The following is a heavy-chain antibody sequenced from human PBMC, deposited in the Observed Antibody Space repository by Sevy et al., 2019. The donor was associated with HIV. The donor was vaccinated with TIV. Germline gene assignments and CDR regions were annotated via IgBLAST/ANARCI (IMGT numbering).Heavy chain of an antibody. CDR3: ARKYDSSGSFDY. J-gene: IGHJ4*02. Sequence: GGSLRLSCAASGFTFSNYAMNWVRQAPGKGLEWVSGISGSGGSGDKTNYADSVKGRFTISRDDSKNSLYLQLNSLRAEDTATYYCARKYDSSGSFDYWGQGTLVTLSS. V-gene: IGHV3-23*01. D-gene: IGHD3-22*01. CDR1: GFTFSNYA. CDR2: ISGSGGSGDKT.